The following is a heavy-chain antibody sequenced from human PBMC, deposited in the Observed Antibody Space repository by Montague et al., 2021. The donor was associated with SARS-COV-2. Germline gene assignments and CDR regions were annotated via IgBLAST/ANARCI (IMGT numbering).Heavy chain of an antibody. Sequence: SETLSLTCTVSGGSISSYYWSWIRQPPGKGPEWIGYIYYSGSTNYNPSLKSRVTISVDTSKNQFSLKLSSVTAADTAVYYCARYPGAFDIWGQGTMVTVSS. CDR3: ARYPGAFDI. V-gene: IGHV4-59*08. J-gene: IGHJ3*02. CDR2: IYYSGST. CDR1: GGSISSYY.